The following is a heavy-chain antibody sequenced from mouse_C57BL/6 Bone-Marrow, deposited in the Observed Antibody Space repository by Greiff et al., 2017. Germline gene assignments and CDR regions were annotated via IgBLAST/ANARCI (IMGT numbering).Heavy chain of an antibody. CDR3: AREAYGYDEAMDY. J-gene: IGHJ4*01. CDR1: GYSITSGYY. Sequence: ESGPGLVKPSQSLSLTCSVTGYSITSGYYWNWIRQFPGNKLEWMGYISYDGSNKYNPSLKNRISITLDTYKNQFFRKLNSVTTEDTATYYCAREAYGYDEAMDYWGQGTSVTVSS. V-gene: IGHV3-6*01. CDR2: ISYDGSN. D-gene: IGHD2-2*01.